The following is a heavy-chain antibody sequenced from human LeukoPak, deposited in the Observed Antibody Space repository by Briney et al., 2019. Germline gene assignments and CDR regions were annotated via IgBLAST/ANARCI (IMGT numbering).Heavy chain of an antibody. V-gene: IGHV4-38-2*02. CDR1: GYSISSGYY. D-gene: IGHD6-19*01. CDR2: IYHSGST. Sequence: PSETLSLTCTVSGYSISSGYYWGWIRQPPGKGLEWIGSIYHSGSTYYNPSLKSRVTISVDTSKNQFSLKLSSVTAADTAVYYCARDRSGDRYFDYWGQGTLVTVSS. CDR3: ARDRSGDRYFDY. J-gene: IGHJ4*02.